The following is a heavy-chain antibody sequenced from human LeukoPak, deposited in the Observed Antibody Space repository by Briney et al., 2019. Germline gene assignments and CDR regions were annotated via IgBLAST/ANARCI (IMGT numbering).Heavy chain of an antibody. CDR1: GGSFRAFY. CDR2: INQSGTT. J-gene: IGHJ6*02. CDR3: ATSGWDSVGAYYDYGMDV. D-gene: IGHD6-19*01. V-gene: IGHV4-34*01. Sequence: SETLSLTCGVHGGSFRAFYWIWIRQPPGKGLEWIGEINQSGTTTYNPSLMSRVSISVDTSKNQFSLRLTSVTAADTAVYYCATSGWDSVGAYYDYGMDVWGQGTTVTVSS.